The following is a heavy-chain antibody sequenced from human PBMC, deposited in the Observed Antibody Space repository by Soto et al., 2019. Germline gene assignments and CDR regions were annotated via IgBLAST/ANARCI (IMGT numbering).Heavy chain of an antibody. D-gene: IGHD1-26*01. CDR1: GGSISSGGYY. CDR2: IYYSGST. Sequence: QVQLQESGPGLVKPSQTLSLTCSVSGGSISSGGYYWPWIRQHPGKGLEWIAYIYYSGSTDYNPSLKSRVTISVDTSKNQFSLKLSSVTAADTAVYYCARATYSGSYRGFDYWGQGTLVTVSS. V-gene: IGHV4-31*03. CDR3: ARATYSGSYRGFDY. J-gene: IGHJ4*02.